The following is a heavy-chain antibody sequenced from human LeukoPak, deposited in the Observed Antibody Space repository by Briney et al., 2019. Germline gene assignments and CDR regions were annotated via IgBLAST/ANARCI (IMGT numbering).Heavy chain of an antibody. Sequence: GESLKISCKGSGYSFTSYWIGWVRQMPGKGLEWMGIIYPGDSDTRYSPSFQGQVTISADKSISTAYLQWSSLKASDTAMYYCARGVNYYDSSGYYLRDFDYWGQGTLVTVSS. J-gene: IGHJ4*02. V-gene: IGHV5-51*01. D-gene: IGHD3-22*01. CDR1: GYSFTSYW. CDR2: IYPGDSDT. CDR3: ARGVNYYDSSGYYLRDFDY.